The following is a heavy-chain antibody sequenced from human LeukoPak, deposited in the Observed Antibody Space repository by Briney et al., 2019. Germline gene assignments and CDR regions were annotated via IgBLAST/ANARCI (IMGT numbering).Heavy chain of an antibody. Sequence: GGSLRLSCAASGFTFSDYYMSWIRQAPGKGLEWVSYMSSSGTTIYHADFVKGRFTISRDNAKNTLYLQMNSLRAEDTAVYYCARATHSVVVVAARGGFDPWGQGTLVTVSS. V-gene: IGHV3-11*04. D-gene: IGHD2-15*01. CDR1: GFTFSDYY. CDR2: MSSSGTTI. J-gene: IGHJ5*02. CDR3: ARATHSVVVVAARGGFDP.